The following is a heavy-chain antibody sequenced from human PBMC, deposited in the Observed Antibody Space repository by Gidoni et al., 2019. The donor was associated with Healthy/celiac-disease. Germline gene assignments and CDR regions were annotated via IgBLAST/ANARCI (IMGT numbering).Heavy chain of an antibody. V-gene: IGHV4-34*01. J-gene: IGHJ4*02. CDR3: ARGSLRGYSYRY. CDR2: INHSGST. CDR1: GGSFSGYY. Sequence: QVQLQQWGAGLLTPSETLSLTCAVYGGSFSGYYWSWIRQPPGKGLEWIGEINHSGSTNYNPSLKSRVTISVDTSKNQFSLKLSSVTAADTAVYYCARGSLRGYSYRYWGQGTLVTVSS. D-gene: IGHD5-18*01.